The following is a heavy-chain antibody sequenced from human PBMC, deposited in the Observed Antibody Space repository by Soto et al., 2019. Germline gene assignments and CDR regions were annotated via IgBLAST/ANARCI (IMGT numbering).Heavy chain of an antibody. V-gene: IGHV4-39*01. Sequence: SETLSLTCTVSGGSISSSSYYWGWIRQPPGKGLEWIGNIYYSGSTYYNPSLKSRVTISVDTSKNQFSLRLSSLTAADTAVYYCARAGPNEAFDIWSQGTMVTVSS. CDR3: ARAGPNEAFDI. CDR2: IYYSGST. J-gene: IGHJ3*02. CDR1: GGSISSSSYY.